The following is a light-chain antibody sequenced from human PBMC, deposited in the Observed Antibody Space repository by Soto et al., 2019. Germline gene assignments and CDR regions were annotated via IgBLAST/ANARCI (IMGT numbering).Light chain of an antibody. J-gene: IGKJ1*01. V-gene: IGKV3-11*01. Sequence: EIVLTQSPSTLYLSPGERATLSCRASQSVSSYLAWYQQKPGQAPRLLIYGASNRATGIPVRFSGSGSGTDYTLTITNLEPEDFAIYYCQQRSNWPWTFGQGTKVDIK. CDR3: QQRSNWPWT. CDR1: QSVSSY. CDR2: GAS.